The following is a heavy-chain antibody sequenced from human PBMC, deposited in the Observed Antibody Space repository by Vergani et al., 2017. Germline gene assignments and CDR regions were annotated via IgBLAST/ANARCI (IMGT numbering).Heavy chain of an antibody. CDR3: ARGGRYSSSSPIYYYYMDV. CDR2: INHSGST. CDR1: GGSFSGYY. D-gene: IGHD6-6*01. V-gene: IGHV4-34*01. J-gene: IGHJ6*03. Sequence: QVQLQQWGAGLLKPSETLSLPCAVYGGSFSGYYWSWIRQPPGKGLEWIGEINHSGSTNYNPSLKSRVTISVDTSKNQFSLKLSSVTAADTAVYYCARGGRYSSSSPIYYYYMDVWGKGTTVTVSS.